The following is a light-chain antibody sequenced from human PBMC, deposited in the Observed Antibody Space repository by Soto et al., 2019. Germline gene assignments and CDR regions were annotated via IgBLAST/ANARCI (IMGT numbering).Light chain of an antibody. Sequence: EIVLTQSPGTLSLSPGERATLSCRASQSVSSSYLAWYQQKPGQAPRLLIYGASGRATGIPDRFSGSGSGTAFTRTISRLEPEDFAVYYCQQYGSSPRTFGQGTKVEIK. CDR1: QSVSSSY. J-gene: IGKJ1*01. CDR2: GAS. CDR3: QQYGSSPRT. V-gene: IGKV3-20*01.